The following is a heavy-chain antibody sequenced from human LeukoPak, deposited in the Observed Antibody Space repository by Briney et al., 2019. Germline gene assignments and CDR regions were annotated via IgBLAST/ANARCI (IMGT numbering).Heavy chain of an antibody. J-gene: IGHJ4*02. CDR2: IYYSGST. D-gene: IGHD4-11*01. CDR3: ARGPVRDYSNY. Sequence: SETLSLTCAVYGGSFSGYYWSWIRQHPGKGLEWIGYIYYSGSTYYNPSLKSRLTISLDTSKNQFSLKLSSVTAADTAVYYCARGPVRDYSNYWGQGTLVTVSS. V-gene: IGHV4-31*11. CDR1: GGSFSGYY.